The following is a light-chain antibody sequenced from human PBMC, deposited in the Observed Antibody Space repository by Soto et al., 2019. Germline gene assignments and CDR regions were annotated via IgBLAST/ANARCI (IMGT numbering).Light chain of an antibody. Sequence: SALTQPASMSGSPGQSITISCTGTSSDVGGYKFVSWYQHHPGKAPKLIIYDVINRPSGVSNRFSGSKSGNTASLTISGLQPEDEADYYCSSYTGSYTFVVFGGGTKVTVL. V-gene: IGLV2-14*03. CDR1: SSDVGGYKF. CDR3: SSYTGSYTFVV. J-gene: IGLJ3*02. CDR2: DVI.